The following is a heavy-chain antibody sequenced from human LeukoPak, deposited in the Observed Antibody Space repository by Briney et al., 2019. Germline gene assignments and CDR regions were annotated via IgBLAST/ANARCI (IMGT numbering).Heavy chain of an antibody. J-gene: IGHJ5*02. CDR1: GVIFSNYD. Sequence: GGSLRLSCAASGVIFSNYDMHWVRQAAGKGLEWVSGIGTAGDTYYPGSVKGRFTISRENAKNSLYLHMNSLSAGDTAMYYCASSPAYSSSWYAVDTWGQGTLVTVSS. CDR2: IGTAGDT. CDR3: ASSPAYSSSWYAVDT. D-gene: IGHD6-13*01. V-gene: IGHV3-13*01.